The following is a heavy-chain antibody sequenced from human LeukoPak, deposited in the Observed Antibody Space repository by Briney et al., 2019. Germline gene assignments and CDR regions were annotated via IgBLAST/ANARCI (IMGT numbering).Heavy chain of an antibody. CDR2: ISGSGGST. CDR3: AKDKDYGVLGWFDP. CDR1: GFTLSSYA. D-gene: IGHD4-17*01. J-gene: IGHJ5*02. V-gene: IGHV3-23*01. Sequence: PGASLRLSCAASGFTLSSYAMSWVRQAPGKGLEWVSAISGSGGSTYYADSVKGRFTISRDNSKNTLYLQMNSLRAEDTAVYYRAKDKDYGVLGWFDPWGQGTLVTVSS.